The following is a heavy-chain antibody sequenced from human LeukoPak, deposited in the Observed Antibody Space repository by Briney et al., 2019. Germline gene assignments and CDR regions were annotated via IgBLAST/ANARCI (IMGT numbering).Heavy chain of an antibody. J-gene: IGHJ4*02. CDR2: FDPEDGET. Sequence: ASVKVSCKASGYTFTGYYMHWVRQAPGKGLEWMGGFDPEDGETIYAQKFQGRVTMTEDTSTDTAYMELSSLRSEDTAVYYCATAHVAGTGAFDYWGQGTLVTVSS. CDR1: GYTFTGYY. V-gene: IGHV1-24*01. D-gene: IGHD6-19*01. CDR3: ATAHVAGTGAFDY.